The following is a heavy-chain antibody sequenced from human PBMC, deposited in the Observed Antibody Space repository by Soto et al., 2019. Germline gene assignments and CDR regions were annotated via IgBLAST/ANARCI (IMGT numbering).Heavy chain of an antibody. CDR1: GGSISSGDYS. J-gene: IGHJ5*02. CDR3: ARGVTVFGLVSRFWFDP. D-gene: IGHD3-3*01. V-gene: IGHV4-30-4*01. Sequence: QVLLQESGPGLVKSSQTLSLTCTVSGGSISSGDYSWSWVRQSPGKGLEWIGHIYNSGITYYNPSLKSRVVTFIDTSRNQFCLRLNSLTAADRAVYFCARGVTVFGLVSRFWFDPWGQGTVVTVSS. CDR2: IYNSGIT.